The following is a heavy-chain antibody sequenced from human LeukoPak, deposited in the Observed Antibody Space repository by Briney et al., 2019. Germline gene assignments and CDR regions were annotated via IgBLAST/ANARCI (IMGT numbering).Heavy chain of an antibody. D-gene: IGHD3-22*01. Sequence: SETLSLTCAVYGGSFSGYYWSWIRQPPGKGLEWIGEINHSGSTNYNPSLKSRVTISVDTSKNQFSLKLSSVTAADTAVYYCARGGGPYDSSGYYYLFDYWGQGTLVTVSS. CDR2: INHSGST. CDR3: ARGGGPYDSSGYYYLFDY. V-gene: IGHV4-34*01. CDR1: GGSFSGYY. J-gene: IGHJ4*02.